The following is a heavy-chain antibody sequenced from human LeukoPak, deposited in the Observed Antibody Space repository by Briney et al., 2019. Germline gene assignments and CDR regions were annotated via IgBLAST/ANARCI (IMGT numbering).Heavy chain of an antibody. V-gene: IGHV1-46*01. D-gene: IGHD3-16*01. CDR1: GYTFTSYY. CDR2: INPSGGST. J-gene: IGHJ4*02. Sequence: ASVKVSCKXSGYTFTSYYMHWVRQAPGQGLEGMGIINPSGGSTSYAQKFQGRVTMTRDTSTSTVYMELSSLRSDDTAVYYGARDRGTRLGGDYWGQGTLVTVSS. CDR3: ARDRGTRLGGDY.